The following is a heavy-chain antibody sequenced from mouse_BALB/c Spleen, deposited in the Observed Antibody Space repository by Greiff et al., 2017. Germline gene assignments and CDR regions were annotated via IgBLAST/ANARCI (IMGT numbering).Heavy chain of an antibody. CDR2: IRNKANGYTT. Sequence: DVHLVESGGGLVQPGGSLRLSCATSGFTFTDYYMSWVRQPPGKALEWLGFIRNKANGYTTEYSASVKGRFTISRDNSQSILYLQMNTLRAEDSATYYCARDGADVGFAYWGQGTLVTVSA. CDR3: ARDGADVGFAY. CDR1: GFTFTDYY. V-gene: IGHV7-3*02. J-gene: IGHJ3*01.